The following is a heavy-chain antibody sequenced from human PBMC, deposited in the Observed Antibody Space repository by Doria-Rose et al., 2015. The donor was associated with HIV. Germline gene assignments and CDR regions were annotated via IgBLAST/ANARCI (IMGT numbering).Heavy chain of an antibody. CDR2: IFSDDEG. V-gene: IGHV2-26*01. CDR3: ARIKSSRWYHKYYFDF. Sequence: QESGPVLVKPTETLTLTCTVSGVSLSSPGMGASWIRQPPGKALEWLANIFSDDEGSYRSSVKSRLTISRGTSKRQVVLTMTDMDPVDTATYYCARIKSSRWYHKYYFDFWGQGTLVIVSA. CDR1: GVSLSSPGMG. D-gene: IGHD6-13*01. J-gene: IGHJ4*02.